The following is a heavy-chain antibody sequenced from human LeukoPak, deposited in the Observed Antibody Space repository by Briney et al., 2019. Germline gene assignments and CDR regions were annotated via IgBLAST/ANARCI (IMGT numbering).Heavy chain of an antibody. J-gene: IGHJ6*02. CDR3: AKENYYYGMDV. CDR2: ISRDGGST. CDR1: GLTFDDYA. V-gene: IGHV3-43*02. Sequence: GGSLRLSCAASGLTFDDYAMHWVRQDPGKGLEWVSLISRDGGSTYYADSVKGRFTISRDNGKNSLYLQMNSLRTEDTALYYCAKENYYYGMDVWGQGTTVTVSS.